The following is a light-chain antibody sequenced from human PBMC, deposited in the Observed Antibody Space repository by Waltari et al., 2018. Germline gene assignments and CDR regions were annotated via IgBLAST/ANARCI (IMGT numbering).Light chain of an antibody. CDR1: QVLNSW. J-gene: IGKJ4*01. CDR3: QVSFHFPLS. CDR2: AAS. V-gene: IGKV1D-12*01. Sequence: DIQMTQSPSSVSASVGDRVSITCRSSQVLNSWLAWYQQKPGKAPKLLISAASRLQSGVPPRFRGAGSGRDFTLTISSLQPEDIATYYCQVSFHFPLSFGG.